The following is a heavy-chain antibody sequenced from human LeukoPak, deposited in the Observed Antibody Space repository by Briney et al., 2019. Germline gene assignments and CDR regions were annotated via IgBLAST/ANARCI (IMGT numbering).Heavy chain of an antibody. V-gene: IGHV3-30*04. J-gene: IGHJ4*02. CDR1: GLTFSSYA. Sequence: GGSLSLSCAPSGLTFSSYAIHWVRKAPGKGLEWVAVISYDGSNKYYADSVKGRFTISRDNSKNTLYLQMNSLRAEDTAVYYCARDKGTLDYWGQGTLVTVSS. CDR3: ARDKGTLDY. CDR2: ISYDGSNK. D-gene: IGHD1/OR15-1a*01.